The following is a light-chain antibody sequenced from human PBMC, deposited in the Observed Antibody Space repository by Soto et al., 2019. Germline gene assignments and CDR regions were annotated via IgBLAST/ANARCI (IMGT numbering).Light chain of an antibody. V-gene: IGLV1-40*01. Sequence: QSVLTQPPSVSGAPGQRVTISCTGSSSNIGAGYDVHWYQQFPGTAPKLLIYGNSNRPSGVPDRFSGSKSGTSASLAITGLQAEDEADYYCQSHDSSLSGVFGSGTKLTVL. J-gene: IGLJ1*01. CDR3: QSHDSSLSGV. CDR2: GNS. CDR1: SSNIGAGYD.